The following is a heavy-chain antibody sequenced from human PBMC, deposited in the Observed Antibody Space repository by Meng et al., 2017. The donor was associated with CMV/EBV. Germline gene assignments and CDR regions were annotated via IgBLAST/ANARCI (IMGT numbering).Heavy chain of an antibody. Sequence: GGSLRLSCAASGFTFSSYAMHWVRQAPGKGLEWVAVISYDGSNKYYADSVKGRFTISRDNSKNTLYLQMNSLRAEDTAVYYCARDQKNYDFWSGYYFRGYYYYYYGMDVWGLGTTVTVSS. CDR3: ARDQKNYDFWSGYYFRGYYYYYYGMDV. V-gene: IGHV3-30*04. CDR2: ISYDGSNK. CDR1: GFTFSSYA. J-gene: IGHJ6*02. D-gene: IGHD3-3*01.